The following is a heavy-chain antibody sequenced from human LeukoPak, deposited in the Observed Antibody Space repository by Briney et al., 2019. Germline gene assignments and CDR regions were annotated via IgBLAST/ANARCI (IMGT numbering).Heavy chain of an antibody. V-gene: IGHV3-33*06. Sequence: PGRSLRLSCAASGFTFSSYGVHWVRQAPGKGLEWVAVIWYDGSNKYYADSVKGRFTISRDNSKNTLYLQMNSLRAEDTAVYYCAKDASPVSYSSGWYPPFDYWGQGTLVTVSS. D-gene: IGHD6-19*01. J-gene: IGHJ4*02. CDR1: GFTFSSYG. CDR2: IWYDGSNK. CDR3: AKDASPVSYSSGWYPPFDY.